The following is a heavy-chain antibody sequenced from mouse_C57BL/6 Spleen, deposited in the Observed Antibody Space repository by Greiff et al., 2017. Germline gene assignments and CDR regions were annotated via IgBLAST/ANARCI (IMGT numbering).Heavy chain of an antibody. V-gene: IGHV1-5*01. CDR3: TRYYYGTGYYAMDY. CDR1: GYTFTSYW. CDR2: IYPGNSET. Sequence: VQLQQSGTVLARPGASVKMSCKTSGYTFTSYWMHWVKQRPGQCLEWIGAIYPGNSETSYNQKFKGKAKLTAVTSASTAYMELSSLTNEDSAVYYCTRYYYGTGYYAMDYWGQGTSVTVSS. D-gene: IGHD1-1*01. J-gene: IGHJ4*01.